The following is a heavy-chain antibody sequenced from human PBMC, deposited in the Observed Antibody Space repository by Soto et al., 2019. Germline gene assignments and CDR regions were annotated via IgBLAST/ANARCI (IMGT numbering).Heavy chain of an antibody. CDR3: AREVPSRYFDL. CDR2: INHSGST. CDR1: GASFSDSY. J-gene: IGHJ2*01. V-gene: IGHV4-34*01. D-gene: IGHD1-1*01. Sequence: QVRLQQWGAGLLKPSETLSLTCAVYGASFSDSYWNWIRQPPGKGLEWIGEINHSGSTIYNTSLESRVTISLDTSRKPFTLKMRSATGADTAVYYCAREVPSRYFDLWGRGTPVTVSS.